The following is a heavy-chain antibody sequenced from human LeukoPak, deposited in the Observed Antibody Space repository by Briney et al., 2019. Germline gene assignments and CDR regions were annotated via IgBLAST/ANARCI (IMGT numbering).Heavy chain of an antibody. CDR1: GYTFTSYY. J-gene: IGHJ4*02. D-gene: IGHD4-11*01. Sequence: ASVKVSCKASGYTFTSYYMHWVRQAPGQGLEWMGWINPNSGGTSYAQKFQGRVTMTRDTSISTAYMELSRLRSDDTAVYYCASLQAGFYYFDYWGQGTLVTVSS. CDR3: ASLQAGFYYFDY. V-gene: IGHV1-2*02. CDR2: INPNSGGT.